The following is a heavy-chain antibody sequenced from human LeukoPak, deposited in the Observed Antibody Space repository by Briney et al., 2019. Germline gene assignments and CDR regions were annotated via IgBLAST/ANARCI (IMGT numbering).Heavy chain of an antibody. CDR2: IFYSGST. D-gene: IGHD4-17*01. CDR3: VRTTLYGDYFDY. CDR1: GASISSYY. Sequence: SETLSLTCTVSGASISSYYWSWIRHPPGKGLEWIGYIFYSGSTNYNPSLKSRVTISVDTSKNQFSLKLSSVTAADTAVFYCVRTTLYGDYFDYWGQGTLVTVSS. J-gene: IGHJ4*02. V-gene: IGHV4-59*01.